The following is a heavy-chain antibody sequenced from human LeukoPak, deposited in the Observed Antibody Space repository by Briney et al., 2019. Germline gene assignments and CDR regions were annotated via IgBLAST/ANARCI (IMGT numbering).Heavy chain of an antibody. D-gene: IGHD2-8*01. V-gene: IGHV1-69*05. CDR2: IIPIFGTA. CDR1: GGTFSSYA. Sequence: SVKVSCKASGGTFSSYAISWVRQAPGQGLEWMGGIIPIFGTANYAQKFQGRVTITTDESTSTAYMELSSLRSEDTAVYYCARETTCTNGVCSHFDYWGQGTLVTVSS. J-gene: IGHJ4*02. CDR3: ARETTCTNGVCSHFDY.